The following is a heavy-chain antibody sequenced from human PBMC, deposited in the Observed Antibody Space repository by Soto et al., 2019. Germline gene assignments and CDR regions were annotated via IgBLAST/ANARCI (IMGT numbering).Heavy chain of an antibody. CDR2: IYYSGST. Sequence: SETLSLTCTVSGGSISSSSYYWGWIRQPPGKGLEWIGSIYYSGSTYYNPSLKSRVTISVDTSKNQFSLKLSSVTAADTAVYYCARRIVVVPAATIPSYGMDVWGQGTTVNVS. CDR3: ARRIVVVPAATIPSYGMDV. J-gene: IGHJ6*02. V-gene: IGHV4-39*01. CDR1: GGSISSSSYY. D-gene: IGHD2-2*01.